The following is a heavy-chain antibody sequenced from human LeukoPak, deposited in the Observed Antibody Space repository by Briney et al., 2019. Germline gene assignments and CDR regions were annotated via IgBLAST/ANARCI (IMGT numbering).Heavy chain of an antibody. CDR2: ISGSGGST. V-gene: IGHV3-23*01. CDR1: GFTFSSYA. Sequence: GASLRLSCAASGFTFSSYAMSWVRQAPGKGLEWVSAISGSGGSTYYADSVKGRFTISRDNSKNPLYLQMNSLRAEDTAVYYCAKDEGYCSSTSCYGFLDYWGQGTMVTVSS. CDR3: AKDEGYCSSTSCYGFLDY. J-gene: IGHJ4*02. D-gene: IGHD2-2*01.